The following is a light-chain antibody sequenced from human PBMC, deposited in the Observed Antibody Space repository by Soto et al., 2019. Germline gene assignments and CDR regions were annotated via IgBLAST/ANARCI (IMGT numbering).Light chain of an antibody. V-gene: IGLV1-51*01. CDR2: DDN. CDR1: SSNIGGNS. Sequence: QSMLTQPPSVSAPPGQKVTISCSGSSSNIGGNSVSWYQQLPGTATKLLIYDDNKRPSGIPDRFSGSKSGTSATLGITGFQTGDEADYYCGSWDSSLSAYVFGTGTKVTVL. CDR3: GSWDSSLSAYV. J-gene: IGLJ1*01.